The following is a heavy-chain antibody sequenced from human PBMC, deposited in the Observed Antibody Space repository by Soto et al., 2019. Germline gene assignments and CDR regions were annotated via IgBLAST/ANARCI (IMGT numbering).Heavy chain of an antibody. Sequence: QITLKESGPTLVKPTQTLTLTCTFCGFSLTTSGVDVGWIRQPPGKALEWLALIYWDDDKRYSPSLKSRLTITKDTSRNQVVLTMTNMDPVDTATYFCAHRDGFGEFDPWGQGTLVTVSS. CDR3: AHRDGFGEFDP. J-gene: IGHJ5*02. V-gene: IGHV2-5*02. D-gene: IGHD3-10*01. CDR2: IYWDDDK. CDR1: GFSLTTSGVD.